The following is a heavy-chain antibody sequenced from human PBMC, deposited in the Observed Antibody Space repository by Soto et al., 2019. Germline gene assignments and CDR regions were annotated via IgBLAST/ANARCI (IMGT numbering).Heavy chain of an antibody. Sequence: QVQLVQSGAEVKKPGSSVKVSCKASGGTFSSYTISWVRQAPGQGLEWMGRIIPILGIANYAQKFQGRVTITADKSTSTDYMELSSLRSEDTAVYYCARIPRRHYDFWSGPDQHWGQGTLVTVSS. CDR3: ARIPRRHYDFWSGPDQH. D-gene: IGHD3-3*01. V-gene: IGHV1-69*02. J-gene: IGHJ1*01. CDR1: GGTFSSYT. CDR2: IIPILGIA.